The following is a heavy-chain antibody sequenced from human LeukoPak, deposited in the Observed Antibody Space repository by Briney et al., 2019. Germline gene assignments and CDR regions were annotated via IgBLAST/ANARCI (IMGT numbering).Heavy chain of an antibody. Sequence: PGGSLRLSCAASGFTFSSYAMHWVRQAPGKGLEWVAVISYDGSNKYYADSVKGRFTISRDNSKNTLYLQMISLRAEDTAVYYCARDQSVFDYWGQGTLVTVSS. CDR3: ARDQSVFDY. J-gene: IGHJ4*02. V-gene: IGHV3-30-3*01. CDR1: GFTFSSYA. CDR2: ISYDGSNK.